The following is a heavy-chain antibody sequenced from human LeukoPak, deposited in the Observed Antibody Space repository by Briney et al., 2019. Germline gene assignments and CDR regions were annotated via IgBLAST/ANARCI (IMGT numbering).Heavy chain of an antibody. CDR3: ARAGPGPSGSYHYYYYYMDG. D-gene: IGHD1-26*01. CDR2: IYTTGST. Sequence: SRTLSLTCTVSGGSIIGYYWSWIRQPAGKGLEWIGRIYTTGSTHNNPSLTSLVTMSVDTSKIQFSLTLSSVTAADTAVYYCARAGPGPSGSYHYYYYYMDGWGKGTTVTVSS. CDR1: GGSIIGYY. V-gene: IGHV4-4*07. J-gene: IGHJ6*03.